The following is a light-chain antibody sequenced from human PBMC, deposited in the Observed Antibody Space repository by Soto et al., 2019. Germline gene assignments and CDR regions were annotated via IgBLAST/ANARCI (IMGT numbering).Light chain of an antibody. Sequence: QSVLTQPPSVSGAPGQKVTISCTGSNSNIGAAYDVNWYQHLPGTAPKLLIYGNDNRPSGVPDRFSGSKSGTSASLVITGLRAEDEADYYCQSYDSSLSGYVFGAGTKATVL. CDR3: QSYDSSLSGYV. V-gene: IGLV1-40*01. CDR2: GND. CDR1: NSNIGAAYD. J-gene: IGLJ1*01.